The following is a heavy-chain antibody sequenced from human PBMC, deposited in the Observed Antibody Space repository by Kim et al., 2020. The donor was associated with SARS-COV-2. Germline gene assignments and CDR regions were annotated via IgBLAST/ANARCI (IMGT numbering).Heavy chain of an antibody. V-gene: IGHV1-18*01. J-gene: IGHJ4*02. Sequence: ASVKVSCKASGYTFTSYGISWVRQAPGQGLEWMGWISAYNGNTNYAQKLQGRVTMTTDTSTSTAYMELRSLRSDDTAVYYCARDPVAGVVVAATELDYWGQGTLVTVSS. CDR1: GYTFTSYG. D-gene: IGHD2-15*01. CDR3: ARDPVAGVVVAATELDY. CDR2: ISAYNGNT.